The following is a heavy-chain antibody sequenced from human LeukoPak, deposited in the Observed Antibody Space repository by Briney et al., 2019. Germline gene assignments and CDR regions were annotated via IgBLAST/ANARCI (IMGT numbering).Heavy chain of an antibody. J-gene: IGHJ4*02. V-gene: IGHV3-21*01. D-gene: IGHD6-19*01. CDR3: ARDGGPVAGNY. CDR1: GFTISSYS. CDR2: ISSSSSYI. Sequence: PGGSLRLSCAASGFTISSYSINWVRQAPGKGLEWVSSISSSSSYIYYADSVKGRFTISRDNAKNSLYLQMNSLRAEDTAVYYCARDGGPVAGNYWGQGTLVTVSS.